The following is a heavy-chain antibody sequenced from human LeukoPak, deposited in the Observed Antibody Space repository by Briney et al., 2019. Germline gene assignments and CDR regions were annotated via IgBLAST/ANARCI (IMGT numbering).Heavy chain of an antibody. Sequence: ASVKVSCKASGYTFTSYGISWVRQAPGQGLEWMGWISAYNGNTNYAQKLQGRVTMTTDTSTSTAYMELRSLRSDDMAVYYCARDSSSAVAGTLWFDPWGQGTLVTVSS. CDR3: ARDSSSAVAGTLWFDP. V-gene: IGHV1-18*03. D-gene: IGHD6-19*01. J-gene: IGHJ5*02. CDR2: ISAYNGNT. CDR1: GYTFTSYG.